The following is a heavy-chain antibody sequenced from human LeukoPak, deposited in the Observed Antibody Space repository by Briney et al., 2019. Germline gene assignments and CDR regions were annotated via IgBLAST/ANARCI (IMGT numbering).Heavy chain of an antibody. CDR3: ARRMVRGVIGGGAFDI. J-gene: IGHJ3*02. V-gene: IGHV1-69*06. D-gene: IGHD3-10*01. CDR2: IIPIFGTA. Sequence: ASGKVSCKASGGTFSKYGISWVRQAPGQGLEWMGGIIPIFGTANYAQKFQDRVPITADKSTSTAYMELSSLRSEDTAVYYCARRMVRGVIGGGAFDIWGQGTMVTVSS. CDR1: GGTFSKYG.